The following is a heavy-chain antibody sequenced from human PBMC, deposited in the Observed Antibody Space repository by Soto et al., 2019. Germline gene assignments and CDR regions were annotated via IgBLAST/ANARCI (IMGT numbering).Heavy chain of an antibody. CDR3: ARQQLIPFYYALDV. V-gene: IGHV4-59*01. Sequence: PSETLSLTCNVSGGSISGYYWSWIRQSPGKGLEYIGYIYYRGSTNYNSSLKSRVTMSVDTSRNQFSLKMNSVTAADTAVYYCARQQLIPFYYALDVWGQGTTVTV. D-gene: IGHD6-13*01. CDR1: GGSISGYY. CDR2: IYYRGST. J-gene: IGHJ6*02.